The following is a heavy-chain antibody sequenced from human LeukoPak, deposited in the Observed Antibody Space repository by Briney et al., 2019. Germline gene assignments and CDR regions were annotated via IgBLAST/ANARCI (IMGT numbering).Heavy chain of an antibody. Sequence: SETLSLTCTVSGGSITNYWSWIRQPPGKGLEWIGYMSYSGSTNYNPSLNSPVSISVDTSKNQFSLKLSSVTAADTAVYYCAREGIGYDAAGYWGQGTLVTVSS. D-gene: IGHD5-12*01. J-gene: IGHJ4*02. CDR3: AREGIGYDAAGY. CDR2: MSYSGST. V-gene: IGHV4-59*01. CDR1: GGSITNY.